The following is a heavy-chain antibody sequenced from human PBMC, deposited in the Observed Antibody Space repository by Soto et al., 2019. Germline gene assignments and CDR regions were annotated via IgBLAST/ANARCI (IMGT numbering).Heavy chain of an antibody. V-gene: IGHV4-30-2*01. J-gene: IGHJ4*02. CDR2: IYHGEST. Sequence: QLQLQESGSGLVKPSQTLSLTCAVSGGSISSGGYSWSWIRQPPGKGLEWIGYIYHGESTYYNPDLKSRVTISVDRSKNQFSLKLSSVTAADMDVYYCARAEGGIFDYWGQGTLVTLSS. CDR3: ARAEGGIFDY. CDR1: GGSISSGGYS.